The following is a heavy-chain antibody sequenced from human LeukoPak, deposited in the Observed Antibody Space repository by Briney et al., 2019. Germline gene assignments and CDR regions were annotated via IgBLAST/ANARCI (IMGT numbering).Heavy chain of an antibody. D-gene: IGHD7-27*01. CDR3: ARKLTSRLGNYYYYYMDV. CDR1: GGSFSGYY. CDR2: INHSGST. Sequence: SETLSLTCAVYGGSFSGYYWSWIRQPPGKGLEWIGEINHSGSTNYNPSLKSRVTISVDTSKNQFSLKLSSVTAADTAVYYCARKLTSRLGNYYYYYMDVWGKGTTVTVSS. V-gene: IGHV4-34*01. J-gene: IGHJ6*03.